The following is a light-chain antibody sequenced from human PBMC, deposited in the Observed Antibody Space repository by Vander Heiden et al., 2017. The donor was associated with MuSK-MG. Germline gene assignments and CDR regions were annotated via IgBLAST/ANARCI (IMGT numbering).Light chain of an antibody. CDR2: DAS. CDR1: QSISSW. J-gene: IGKJ2*01. V-gene: IGKV1-5*01. CDR3: QRYKRSSVST. Sequence: DIQMTQSPSTLSASVGDRVTITCRASQSISSWLAWYQQKPGKAPKLLIYDASSWDRGAPSRSSASGHGPGFTLTISSRQLDDFPTYYCQRYKRSSVSTFGQGTRLEIK.